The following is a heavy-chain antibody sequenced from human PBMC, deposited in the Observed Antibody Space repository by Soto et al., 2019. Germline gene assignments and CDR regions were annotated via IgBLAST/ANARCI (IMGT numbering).Heavy chain of an antibody. CDR3: AKPGLRYFDWLLCDFDY. V-gene: IGHV3-30*18. CDR2: ISYDGSNK. D-gene: IGHD3-9*01. Sequence: GGSLRLSCAASGFTFSSYGMHWVRQAPGKGLEWVAVISYDGSNKYYADSVKGRFTISRDNSKNTLYLQMNSLRAEDTAVYYCAKPGLRYFDWLLCDFDYWGQGTLVTVSS. CDR1: GFTFSSYG. J-gene: IGHJ4*02.